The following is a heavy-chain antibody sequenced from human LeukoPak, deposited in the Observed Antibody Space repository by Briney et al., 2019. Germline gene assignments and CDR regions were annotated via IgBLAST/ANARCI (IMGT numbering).Heavy chain of an antibody. V-gene: IGHV3-15*01. CDR2: IKSKTDGGTT. J-gene: IGHJ6*02. CDR1: GFTFSNAW. D-gene: IGHD1-7*01. Sequence: PAGSLRLSCAASGFTFSNAWMSWVRQAPGKGLEWVGRIKSKTDGGTTDYAAPVKGRFTISRDDSKNTLYLQMNSLKTEDTAVYYCTTDPTNWNSYGMDVWGQGTTVTVSS. CDR3: TTDPTNWNSYGMDV.